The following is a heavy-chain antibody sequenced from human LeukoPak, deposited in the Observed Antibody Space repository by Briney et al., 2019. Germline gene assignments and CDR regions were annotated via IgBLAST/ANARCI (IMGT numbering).Heavy chain of an antibody. Sequence: ASVKVSCKASGGTFSSYAISWVRQAPGQGLEWMGWINPSSGGTNYAQKFQGWVTMTRDTSIGTAYMELSRLRSDDTAVYYCAREGDVSGRNWFDPWGQGTLVTVSS. V-gene: IGHV1-2*04. CDR1: GGTFSSYA. D-gene: IGHD3-10*01. J-gene: IGHJ5*02. CDR2: INPSSGGT. CDR3: AREGDVSGRNWFDP.